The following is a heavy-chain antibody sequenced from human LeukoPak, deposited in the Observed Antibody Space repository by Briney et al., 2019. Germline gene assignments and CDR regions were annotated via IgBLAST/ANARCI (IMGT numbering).Heavy chain of an antibody. D-gene: IGHD3-22*01. J-gene: IGHJ4*02. CDR3: ARDLYYYDSSGYI. CDR1: GFTFSSYS. V-gene: IGHV3-21*01. CDR2: ISSSSSYI. Sequence: GGSLRLSCAASGFTFSSYSMNWVRQAPGKGLEWVSSISSSSSYIYYADSVKGRFTISRDNAKNSLYLQMNSLRAEDTAVYYCARDLYYYDSSGYIWDQGTLVTVSS.